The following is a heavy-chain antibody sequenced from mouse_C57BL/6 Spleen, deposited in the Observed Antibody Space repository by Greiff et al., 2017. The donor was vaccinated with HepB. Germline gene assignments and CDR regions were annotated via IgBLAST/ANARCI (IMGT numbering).Heavy chain of an antibody. CDR3: ARWEGY. Sequence: VQLQQSGAELVKPGASVKLSCKASGYTFTSYWMQWVKQRPGQGLEWIGEIDPSDSYTNYNQKFKGKATLTVDTSSSTAYMQLSSLTSEDSAVYYCARWEGYWGQGTSVTVSS. J-gene: IGHJ4*01. CDR2: IDPSDSYT. V-gene: IGHV1-50*01. CDR1: GYTFTSYW. D-gene: IGHD4-1*01.